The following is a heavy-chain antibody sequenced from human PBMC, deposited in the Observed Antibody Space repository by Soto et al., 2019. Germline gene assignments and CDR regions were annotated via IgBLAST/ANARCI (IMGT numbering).Heavy chain of an antibody. CDR3: ARGGTYWGGIDY. V-gene: IGHV3-30-3*01. CDR2: ISYDGSNK. J-gene: IGHJ4*02. D-gene: IGHD2-8*02. CDR1: GFTFSSYA. Sequence: SLRLSCAASGFTFSSYAMHWVRQAPGKGLEWVAVISYDGSNKYYADSVKGRFTISRDNSKNTLYLQMNSLRAEDTAVYYCARGGTYWGGIDYWGQGTLVTVSS.